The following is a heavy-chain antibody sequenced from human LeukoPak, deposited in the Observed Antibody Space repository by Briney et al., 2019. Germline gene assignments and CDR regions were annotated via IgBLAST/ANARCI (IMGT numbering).Heavy chain of an antibody. CDR1: GFTFSSYW. CDR3: ARAVGYRAIDL. J-gene: IGHJ3*01. D-gene: IGHD1-26*01. CDR2: INSDESNT. Sequence: GGSLRLSCAASGFTFSSYWMHWVRQAPGKGLVWVSRINSDESNTDYADSVKGRFTISRDNAKNTLYLQMNSLRADDTAVYYCARAVGYRAIDLWGQGTMVTVSS. V-gene: IGHV3-74*01.